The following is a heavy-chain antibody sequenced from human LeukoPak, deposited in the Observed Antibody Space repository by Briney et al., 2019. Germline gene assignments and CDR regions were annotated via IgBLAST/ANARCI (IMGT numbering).Heavy chain of an antibody. CDR3: ARDLLLGYCSGGSRYSDY. V-gene: IGHV3-21*01. CDR1: GFTFSTYS. D-gene: IGHD2-15*01. Sequence: GGSLRLSCAASGFTFSTYSMNRVRQAPGKGLEWVSSISSSSSYIYYADSVKGRFTISRDNAKNSLYLQMNSLRAEDTAVYYCARDLLLGYCSGGSRYSDYWGQGTLVTVSS. J-gene: IGHJ4*02. CDR2: ISSSSSYI.